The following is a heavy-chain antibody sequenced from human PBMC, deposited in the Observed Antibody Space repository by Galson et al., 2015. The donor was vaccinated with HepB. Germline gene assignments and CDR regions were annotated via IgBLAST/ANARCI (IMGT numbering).Heavy chain of an antibody. D-gene: IGHD6-13*01. CDR1: GFTVSSNY. J-gene: IGHJ4*02. Sequence: SLRLSCAASGFTVSSNYMSLVRQAPGKGLVWVSHINDDGSDTTYAGSVKGRFTTSRDNSKNTVYLQMNNLSAEDTAIYYCARDANIAAAGKLYDYWGQGTLVTVSP. V-gene: IGHV3-74*01. CDR2: INDDGSDT. CDR3: ARDANIAAAGKLYDY.